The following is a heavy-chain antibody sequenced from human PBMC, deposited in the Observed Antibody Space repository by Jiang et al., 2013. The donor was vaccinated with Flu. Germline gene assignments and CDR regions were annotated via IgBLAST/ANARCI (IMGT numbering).Heavy chain of an antibody. CDR2: ISGSGGNT. Sequence: QLLESGGGLVQPGGSLRLSCAASGFTFSSYAMSWVRQAPGKGLEWVSGISGSGGNTYYADSVKGRFTISRDNPKNTLYLQMNSLRAEDTAVYYCAKVGRYCGGDCPWGQGTLVTVSS. J-gene: IGHJ5*02. V-gene: IGHV3-23*01. CDR1: GFTFSSYA. D-gene: IGHD2-21*01. CDR3: AKVGRYCGGDCP.